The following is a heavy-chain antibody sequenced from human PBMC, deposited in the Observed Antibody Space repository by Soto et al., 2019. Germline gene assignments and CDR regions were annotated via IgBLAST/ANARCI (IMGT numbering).Heavy chain of an antibody. Sequence: QVQLQESGPGLVKPSQTLSLTCTVSGDSISSGYYYWSWIRQPPGKGLEWIGYIYYSGSTDNNPSLKSRVTISRDTSKNQFSLHLTSVTAADTAVYYCTRGRGAPNYFDSWGQGTLVTVSS. CDR3: TRGRGAPNYFDS. CDR1: GDSISSGYYY. V-gene: IGHV4-30-4*01. J-gene: IGHJ4*02. CDR2: IYYSGST. D-gene: IGHD3-10*01.